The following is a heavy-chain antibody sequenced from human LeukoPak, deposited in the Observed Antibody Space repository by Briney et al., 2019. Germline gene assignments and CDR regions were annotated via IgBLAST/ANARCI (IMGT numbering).Heavy chain of an antibody. Sequence: GASVQVSCKASGYTFTHYYMHWVRQAPGQGLEWMGWLSPNTGGTNYAQKFQGRVTMTRDTSISAAYMELSRLRSDDTAVYHCASLRLIDYWGQGTLVTVSS. V-gene: IGHV1-2*02. CDR2: LSPNTGGT. D-gene: IGHD5-12*01. CDR1: GYTFTHYY. J-gene: IGHJ4*02. CDR3: ASLRLIDY.